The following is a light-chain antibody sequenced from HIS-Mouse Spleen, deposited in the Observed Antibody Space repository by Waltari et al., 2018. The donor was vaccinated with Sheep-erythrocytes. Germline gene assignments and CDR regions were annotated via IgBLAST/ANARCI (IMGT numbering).Light chain of an antibody. CDR1: QSVSSSY. CDR2: GAS. J-gene: IGKJ4*01. Sequence: EIVLTQSPGTLSLSPGERATLSCRASQSVSSSYLAWYQQKHGQAPRLLINGASSRATGIPDWFSGSGSGTDVTLTISRLEPEDLAVYYCQQYGSSPLTFGGGTKVEIK. CDR3: QQYGSSPLT. V-gene: IGKV3-20*01.